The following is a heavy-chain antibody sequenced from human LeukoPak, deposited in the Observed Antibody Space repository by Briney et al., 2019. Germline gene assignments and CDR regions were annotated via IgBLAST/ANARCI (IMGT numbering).Heavy chain of an antibody. CDR3: ARRGTVTRGAYYYYGMDV. CDR1: GYTFTGYY. V-gene: IGHV1-2*02. Sequence: ASVKVSCKASGYTFTGYYMHWVRQAPGQGLEWMGWINPNSGGTNYAQKFQGRVTMTRDTSISTAYMELSRLRSDDTAVYYCARRGTVTRGAYYYYGMDVWGQGTLVTVSS. CDR2: INPNSGGT. D-gene: IGHD4-17*01. J-gene: IGHJ6*02.